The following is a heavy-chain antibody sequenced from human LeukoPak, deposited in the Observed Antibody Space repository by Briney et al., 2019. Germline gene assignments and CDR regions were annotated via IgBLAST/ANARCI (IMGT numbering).Heavy chain of an antibody. J-gene: IGHJ3*02. Sequence: ASVKVSCKASGYTFTNLYMHWVRQAPGQGLEWLGVIIPSGGASTYAQSFQGRVTMTRDTSSSTVYMELSSLRSEDTAVYYCARGLIFAFDIWGQGTMVTVSS. D-gene: IGHD2/OR15-2a*01. CDR3: ARGLIFAFDI. V-gene: IGHV1-46*01. CDR2: IIPSGGAS. CDR1: GYTFTNLY.